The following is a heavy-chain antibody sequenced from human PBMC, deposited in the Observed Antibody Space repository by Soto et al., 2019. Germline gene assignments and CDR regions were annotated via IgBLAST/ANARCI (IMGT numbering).Heavy chain of an antibody. D-gene: IGHD3-16*01. CDR3: VRDVDYQFDY. V-gene: IGHV3-20*04. Sequence: GGSLRLSCAASGFTFDDYGMSWVRQAPGKGLEWVSGINWNGGSTGYADSVKGRFTISRDNAKNTVYLQMNSLRAEDTAVYYCVRDVDYQFDYWGLGTLVTVSS. CDR2: INWNGGST. CDR1: GFTFDDYG. J-gene: IGHJ4*02.